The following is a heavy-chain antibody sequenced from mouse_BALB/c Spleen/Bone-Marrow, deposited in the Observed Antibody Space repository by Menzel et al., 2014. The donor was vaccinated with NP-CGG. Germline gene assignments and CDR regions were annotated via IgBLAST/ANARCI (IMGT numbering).Heavy chain of an antibody. V-gene: IGHV4-1*02. Sequence: EVKVVESGGGPVQPGGSLKLSYAASGFDFRRYWMSWVRQAPGKGLEWIGEINPDSSTINYTPSLKDKFIISRDNAKNTLYLQMTKVRSEDTALYYCARLNYYGNLFVWGAGTTVTVSS. CDR1: GFDFRRYW. D-gene: IGHD1-1*01. CDR3: ARLNYYGNLFV. CDR2: INPDSSTI. J-gene: IGHJ1*01.